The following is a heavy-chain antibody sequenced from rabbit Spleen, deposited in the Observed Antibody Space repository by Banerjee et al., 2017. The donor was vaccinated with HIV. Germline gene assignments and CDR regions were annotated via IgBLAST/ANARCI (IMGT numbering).Heavy chain of an antibody. D-gene: IGHD6-1*01. CDR3: VRDQAGVTGYGPYYFNL. Sequence: QEQLEESGGDLVKPGVSLTLTCTASGIDFGDSAYMCWVRQAPGKGLEWIACVYTGSTPTTYYANWARGRFTISKTSSTTATLQMTSLTVADTATYFCVRDQAGVTGYGPYYFNLWGPGTLVTVS. J-gene: IGHJ4*01. V-gene: IGHV1S45*01. CDR2: VYTGSTPTT. CDR1: GIDFGDSAY.